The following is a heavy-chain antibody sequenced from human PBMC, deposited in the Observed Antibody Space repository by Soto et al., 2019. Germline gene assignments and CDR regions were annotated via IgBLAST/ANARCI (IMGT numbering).Heavy chain of an antibody. CDR1: GYTFTSYY. CDR2: INPSGGST. Sequence: QVQLVQSGAEVKKPGASVKVSCKASGYTFTSYYMHWVRQAPGQGLEWMGIINPSGGSTSYAQKFQGRVPMTRDTSTSTVYLGLGSLRSEAPAVYFCGRRGGGGTLGYWGKGTLVTVSS. V-gene: IGHV1-46*01. J-gene: IGHJ4*02. D-gene: IGHD2-15*01. CDR3: GRRGGGGTLGY.